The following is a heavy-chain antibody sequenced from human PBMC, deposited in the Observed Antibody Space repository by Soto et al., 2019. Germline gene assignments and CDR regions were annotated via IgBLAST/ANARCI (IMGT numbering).Heavy chain of an antibody. CDR2: INAGYGNT. CDR3: ARDTGDGTFDF. Sequence: GASVKVSCKASGYTFSMYAMHCVLQAPVQRRDWMGWINAGYGNTKSSQKFQDRVTISRDTSASTAYMELTSLRSEDTAVYYCARDTGDGTFDFWGQGTLVTVSS. V-gene: IGHV1-3*01. J-gene: IGHJ4*02. CDR1: GYTFSMYA. D-gene: IGHD7-27*01.